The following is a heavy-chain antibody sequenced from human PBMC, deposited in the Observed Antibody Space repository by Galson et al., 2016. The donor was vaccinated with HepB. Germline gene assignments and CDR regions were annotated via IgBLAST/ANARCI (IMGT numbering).Heavy chain of an antibody. V-gene: IGHV3-30*18. J-gene: IGHJ6*02. CDR2: ISFDGTSK. CDR3: AKGGPMDV. Sequence: SLRLSCAASGFTFNSYGMHWVRQAPGKGLEWVAVISFDGTSKYYADSVEGRFIISRDNSKNTLYLQMNSLREEDTAVYYCAKGGPMDVWGQGTTVTVSS. CDR1: GFTFNSYG.